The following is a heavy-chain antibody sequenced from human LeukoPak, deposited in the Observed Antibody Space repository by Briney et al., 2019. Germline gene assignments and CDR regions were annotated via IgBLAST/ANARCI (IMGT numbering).Heavy chain of an antibody. J-gene: IGHJ4*02. D-gene: IGHD2-15*01. V-gene: IGHV3-7*01. CDR1: GFTFSSYW. CDR3: ARDIFTRYVVVVAATSDY. Sequence: PGGSLRLSCAASGFTFSSYWMSWVRQAPGKGLEWVANIKQDGSEKYYVDSVKGRFTISRDNAKNSLYLQMNSLRAEDTAVYYCARDIFTRYVVVVAATSDYWGQGTLVTVSS. CDR2: IKQDGSEK.